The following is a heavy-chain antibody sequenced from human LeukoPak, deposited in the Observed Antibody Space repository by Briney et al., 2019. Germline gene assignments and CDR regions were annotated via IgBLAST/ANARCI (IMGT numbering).Heavy chain of an antibody. D-gene: IGHD2-15*01. Sequence: GESLKISCKGSGYSFTSYWIGWVRQMPGKGLEWMGIIYPGDSDTRYSPSFQGQVTISADKSVSTAYLQWSSLKASDTAMYYCARRYPPEVVVAAMGFDPWGQGTLVTVSS. CDR2: IYPGDSDT. CDR3: ARRYPPEVVVAAMGFDP. CDR1: GYSFTSYW. J-gene: IGHJ5*02. V-gene: IGHV5-51*01.